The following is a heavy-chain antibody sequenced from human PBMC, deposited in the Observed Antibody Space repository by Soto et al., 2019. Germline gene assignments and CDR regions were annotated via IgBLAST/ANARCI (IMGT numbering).Heavy chain of an antibody. Sequence: PSETLSLTCTVSGGSISSGDYYWSWIRQPPGKGLEWIGYIYYSGSTYYNPSLKSRVTISVDTSKNQFSLKLSSVTAADTAVYYCARGAVSTYYDFWGGYPTHGMDVWGQGTTVTVSS. J-gene: IGHJ6*02. D-gene: IGHD3-3*01. V-gene: IGHV4-30-4*01. CDR3: ARGAVSTYYDFWGGYPTHGMDV. CDR1: GGSISSGDYY. CDR2: IYYSGST.